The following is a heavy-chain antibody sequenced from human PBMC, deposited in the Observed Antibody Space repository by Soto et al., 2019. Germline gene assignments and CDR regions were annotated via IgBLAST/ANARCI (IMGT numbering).Heavy chain of an antibody. CDR3: ARDRGVCSSTSCYSARDAFDI. V-gene: IGHV3-33*01. J-gene: IGHJ3*02. Sequence: GGSLRLSCAASGFTFSSYGMHWVRQAPGKGLEWVAVIWYDGSNKYYADSVKGRFTISRDNSKNSLYLQMNSLRAEDTAVYYFARDRGVCSSTSCYSARDAFDIWGQGTMVTVSS. CDR1: GFTFSSYG. D-gene: IGHD2-2*01. CDR2: IWYDGSNK.